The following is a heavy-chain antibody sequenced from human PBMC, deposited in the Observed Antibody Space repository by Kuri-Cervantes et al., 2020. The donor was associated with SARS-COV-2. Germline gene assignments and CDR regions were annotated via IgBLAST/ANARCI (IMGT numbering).Heavy chain of an antibody. CDR2: IYYIGRT. Sequence: SETLSPTCTVSGCSISSSSYYWGWIRQPPGKGLEWIGSIYYIGRTYYNPSLKSRVTISVDTSKNQFSLKMSSVTAADTAVYYCARGMAEVSYYFDSWGQGTPVTVSS. CDR1: GCSISSSSYY. J-gene: IGHJ4*02. D-gene: IGHD5-24*01. CDR3: ARGMAEVSYYFDS. V-gene: IGHV4-39*01.